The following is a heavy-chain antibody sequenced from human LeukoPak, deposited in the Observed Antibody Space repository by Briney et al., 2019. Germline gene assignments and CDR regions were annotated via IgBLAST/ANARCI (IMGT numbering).Heavy chain of an antibody. D-gene: IGHD3-3*02. V-gene: IGHV4-39*07. Sequence: SETLSLTCTVSGGSISSGSFYWGWIRQPPGKGLEWIGSIYYSGTTYYNPSLKSRVTISADRSKNQFSLKLSSVTAADTAVYYCAKLGSAEYFQHWGQGTLVTVSS. CDR2: IYYSGTT. J-gene: IGHJ1*01. CDR1: GGSISSGSFY. CDR3: AKLGSAEYFQH.